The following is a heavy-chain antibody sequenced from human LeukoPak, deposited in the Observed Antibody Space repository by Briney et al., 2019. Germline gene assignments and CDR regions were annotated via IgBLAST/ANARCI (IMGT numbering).Heavy chain of an antibody. D-gene: IGHD3-22*01. CDR1: GFTFSSYA. V-gene: IGHV3-30-3*01. Sequence: GRSLRLSCAASGFTFSSYAMHWVRQAPGKGLEWVAVISYDGSNKYYADSVKGRFTISRDNSMNTLYLQMNSLRAEDTAVYYCARDYNYDSSGYYGSDYWGQGTLVTVSS. J-gene: IGHJ4*02. CDR3: ARDYNYDSSGYYGSDY. CDR2: ISYDGSNK.